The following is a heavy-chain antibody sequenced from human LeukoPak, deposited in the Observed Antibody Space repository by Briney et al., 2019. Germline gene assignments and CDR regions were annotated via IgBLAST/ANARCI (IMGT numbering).Heavy chain of an antibody. D-gene: IGHD3-9*01. J-gene: IGHJ4*02. Sequence: GSLRLSCAASGFTFSNYAMSWVRQAPGKGLEWVSAILGSGGSTYYADSVKGRFTVSRDNSKSTLYLQMNSLRAEDTALYYCAKWGDYDVLTGYYVPDYWGQGTLVTVSS. CDR1: GFTFSNYA. CDR2: ILGSGGST. CDR3: AKWGDYDVLTGYYVPDY. V-gene: IGHV3-23*01.